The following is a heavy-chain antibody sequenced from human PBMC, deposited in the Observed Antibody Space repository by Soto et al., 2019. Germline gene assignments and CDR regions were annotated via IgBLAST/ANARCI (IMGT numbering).Heavy chain of an antibody. Sequence: QVHLVQSGAEVKKPGSSVKVSCMASGGTFGTYIISWVRQGPGQGLEWMGGIIPIFGTTTYAQKFQGRVTITADESSGTAYMDLSSLRSGDTALYYCTVRSMGDVDSWGQGTLVAVSS. CDR1: GGTFGTYI. CDR3: TVRSMGDVDS. J-gene: IGHJ4*02. D-gene: IGHD1-26*01. CDR2: IIPIFGTT. V-gene: IGHV1-69*01.